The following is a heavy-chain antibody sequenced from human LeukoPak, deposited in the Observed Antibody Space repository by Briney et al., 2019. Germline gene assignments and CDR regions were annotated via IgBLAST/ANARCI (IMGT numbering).Heavy chain of an antibody. CDR1: GYTFTGYY. CDR3: ARKLHYDSSGEITDDAFDI. CDR2: INPNSGGT. J-gene: IGHJ3*02. V-gene: IGHV1-2*02. D-gene: IGHD3-22*01. Sequence: GASVKVSCKASGYTFTGYYMHWVRQAPGQGLEWMGWINPNSGGTNYAQKFQGRVTMTRDTSISTAYMELSRLRSDDTAVYYCARKLHYDSSGEITDDAFDIWGQGTMVTVSS.